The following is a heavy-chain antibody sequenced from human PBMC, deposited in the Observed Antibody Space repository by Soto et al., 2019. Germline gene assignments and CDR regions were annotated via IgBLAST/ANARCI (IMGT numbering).Heavy chain of an antibody. V-gene: IGHV1-69*01. D-gene: IGHD6-19*01. J-gene: IGHJ6*02. Sequence: QVQLVQSGAEVKKPGSSVKVSCKASGGTFSSYAISWVRQAPGQGLEWMGGIIPIFGTANYAQKFQGRVTITADESTSTAYMELSSLRSEDTAVYYCARAVACTEYYCYYGMDVWGQGTTVTVSS. CDR1: GGTFSSYA. CDR2: IIPIFGTA. CDR3: ARAVACTEYYCYYGMDV.